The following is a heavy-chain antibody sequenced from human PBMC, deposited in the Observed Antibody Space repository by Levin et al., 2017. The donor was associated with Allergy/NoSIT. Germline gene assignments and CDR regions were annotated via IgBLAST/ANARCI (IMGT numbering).Heavy chain of an antibody. Sequence: ASVKVSCKASGYTFTSYGISWVRQAPGQGLEWMGWISAYNGNTNYAQKLQGRVTMTTDTSTSTAYMELRSLRSDDTAVYYCARDIQDKDYGGEEDWYFDLWGRGTLVTVSS. V-gene: IGHV1-18*01. CDR3: ARDIQDKDYGGEEDWYFDL. CDR1: GYTFTSYG. CDR2: ISAYNGNT. J-gene: IGHJ2*01. D-gene: IGHD4-23*01.